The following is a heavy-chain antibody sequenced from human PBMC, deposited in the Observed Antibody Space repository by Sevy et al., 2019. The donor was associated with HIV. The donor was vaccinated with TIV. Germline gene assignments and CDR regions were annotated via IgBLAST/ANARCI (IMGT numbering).Heavy chain of an antibody. CDR1: GFTFNSYW. CDR3: ARDCSSANCLWGMDV. Sequence: GGSLRLSCAASGFTFNSYWMSWVRQAPGKGLEWVANIKKDGSEKYYGDSVKGRFTISRDNAKNSLYLQMDSLRAEDTAVYYCARDCSSANCLWGMDVWGQGTTVTVSS. CDR2: IKKDGSEK. V-gene: IGHV3-7*03. J-gene: IGHJ6*02. D-gene: IGHD2-2*01.